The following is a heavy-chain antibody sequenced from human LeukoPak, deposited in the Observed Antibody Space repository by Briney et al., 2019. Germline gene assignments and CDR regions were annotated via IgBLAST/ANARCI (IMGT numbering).Heavy chain of an antibody. D-gene: IGHD5-24*01. CDR1: GFTFSSYS. J-gene: IGHJ4*02. Sequence: GSLRLSCAASGFTFSSYSMNWVRQAPGKGLEWVSSISSSSSYIYYAGSVKGRFTISRDNAKNSLYLQMNSLRAEDTAVYYCAREWPPSYFDYWGQGTLVTVSS. CDR2: ISSSSSYI. CDR3: AREWPPSYFDY. V-gene: IGHV3-21*01.